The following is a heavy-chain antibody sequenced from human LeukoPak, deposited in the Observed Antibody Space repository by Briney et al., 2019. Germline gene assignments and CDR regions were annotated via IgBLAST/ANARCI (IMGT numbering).Heavy chain of an antibody. V-gene: IGHV4-30-2*01. CDR3: ARERGPGLRNWFDP. CDR2: IYHSGST. CDR1: GGSISSGGYS. J-gene: IGHJ5*02. Sequence: PSGTLSLTCAVSGGSISSGGYSWSWIRQPPGKGLEWIGYIYHSGSTYYNPSLKSRVTISVDRSKNQFSLKLSSVTAADTAVYYCARERGPGLRNWFDPWGQGTLVTVSS. D-gene: IGHD3-10*01.